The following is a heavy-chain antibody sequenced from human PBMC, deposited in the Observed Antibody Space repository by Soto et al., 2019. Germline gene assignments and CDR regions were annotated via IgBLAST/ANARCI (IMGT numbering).Heavy chain of an antibody. J-gene: IGHJ6*03. CDR3: ARDRSIVATIDNYYYYMDV. CDR2: IYYSGST. V-gene: IGHV4-59*12. CDR1: GGSISSYY. D-gene: IGHD5-12*01. Sequence: SETLSLTCTVSGGSISSYYWIWIRQPPGKGLEWIGYIYYSGSTYYNPSLTSRVTISVDTSKNQFSLKLSSVTAADTAVYYCARDRSIVATIDNYYYYMDVWGKGTTVTVSS.